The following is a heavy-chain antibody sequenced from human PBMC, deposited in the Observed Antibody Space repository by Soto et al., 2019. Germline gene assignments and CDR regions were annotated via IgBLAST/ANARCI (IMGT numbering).Heavy chain of an antibody. V-gene: IGHV3-30*18. CDR1: GFTFSSYG. CDR2: ISYDGSNK. CDR3: AKWDTAMVSYYYYGMDV. Sequence: LRLSCAASGFTFSSYGMHWVRQAPGKGLEWVAVISYDGSNKYYADSVKGRSTISRDNSKNTLYLQMNSLRAEDTAVYYCAKWDTAMVSYYYYGMDVWGQGTTVTVSS. J-gene: IGHJ6*02. D-gene: IGHD5-18*01.